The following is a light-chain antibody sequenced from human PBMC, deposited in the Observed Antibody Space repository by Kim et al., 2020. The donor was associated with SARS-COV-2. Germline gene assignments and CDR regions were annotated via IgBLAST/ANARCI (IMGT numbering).Light chain of an antibody. J-gene: IGLJ3*02. V-gene: IGLV3-27*01. CDR3: YSAADKTLV. CDR1: VLGKKY. Sequence: SYELTQPSSVSVSPGQTARITCSGDVLGKKYARWFQQKPGQAPLLIIYKDSERPSGIPERFSGSREGTTVTLTISGAQVEDEADYYCYSAADKTLVFGGGTELTVL. CDR2: KDS.